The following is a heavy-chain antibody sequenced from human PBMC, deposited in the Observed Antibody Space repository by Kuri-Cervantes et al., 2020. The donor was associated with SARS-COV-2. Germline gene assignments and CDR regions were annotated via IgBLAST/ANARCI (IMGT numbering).Heavy chain of an antibody. Sequence: ESLKISCTVSGGSISSSSYYWGWIRQPPGKGLEWIGSIYYSGSTYYNPSLKSRVTISVDTSKNQFSLKLSSVTAADTAVYYCAGLMGRDYYYYGMDVWGQGTTVTVSS. CDR1: GGSISSSSYY. V-gene: IGHV4-39*01. D-gene: IGHD2-15*01. CDR3: AGLMGRDYYYYGMDV. J-gene: IGHJ6*02. CDR2: IYYSGST.